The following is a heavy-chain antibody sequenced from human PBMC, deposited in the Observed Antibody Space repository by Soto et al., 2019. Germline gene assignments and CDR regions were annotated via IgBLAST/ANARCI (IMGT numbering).Heavy chain of an antibody. Sequence: SGPTLVKPTQTLTLTCTFSGFSLSTSGMCVSWIRQPPGKALEWLARIDWDDDKYYSTSLKTRLTISKDTSKNQVVLTMTNMDPVDTATYYCARIGCSPLYYYMDVWGKGTTVTVSS. CDR2: IDWDDDK. CDR3: ARIGCSPLYYYMDV. J-gene: IGHJ6*03. CDR1: GFSLSTSGMC. D-gene: IGHD6-13*01. V-gene: IGHV2-70*11.